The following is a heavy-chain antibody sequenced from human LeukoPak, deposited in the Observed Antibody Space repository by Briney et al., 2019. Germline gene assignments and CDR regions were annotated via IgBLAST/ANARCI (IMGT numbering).Heavy chain of an antibody. CDR3: ARLRTDLNGAWYPLDY. V-gene: IGHV5-51*01. J-gene: IGHJ4*02. CDR1: GYSFTSYW. CDR2: IYPGDSDT. D-gene: IGHD6-19*01. Sequence: GAHLQISSKASGYSFTSYWIGWVRQMPGKGLECMGIIYPGDSDTRYSPSFQGQGTISADKSITTAYLQWSSLKASDTAMYYCARLRTDLNGAWYPLDYWGEGTLVTVSS.